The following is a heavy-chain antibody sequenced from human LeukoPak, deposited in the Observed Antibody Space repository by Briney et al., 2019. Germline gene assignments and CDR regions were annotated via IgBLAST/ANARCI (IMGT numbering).Heavy chain of an antibody. D-gene: IGHD5-18*01. CDR3: AKSHESYGYYYYGMDV. Sequence: PGGSLRLSCAASGFTFSSYGMHWVRQAPGKGLEWVAVISYDGSNKYYADSVKGRFTIPRDNSKNTLYLQMNSLRAEDTAVYYCAKSHESYGYYYYGMDVWGQGTTVTVSS. CDR1: GFTFSSYG. V-gene: IGHV3-30*18. CDR2: ISYDGSNK. J-gene: IGHJ6*02.